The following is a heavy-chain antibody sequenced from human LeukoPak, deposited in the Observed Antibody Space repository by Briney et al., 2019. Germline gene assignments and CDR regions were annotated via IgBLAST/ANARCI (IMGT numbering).Heavy chain of an antibody. V-gene: IGHV1-8*01. CDR2: MNPNSGNT. J-gene: IGHJ6*02. CDR3: ARAGVERFLEWLSTYYYGMDV. D-gene: IGHD3-3*01. Sequence: ASVKVSCKASGYTFTSYDINWVRQATGQGLEWMGWMNPNSGNTGYAQKFQGRVTMTRNTSTSTAYMELSSLRSEDTAVYYCARAGVERFLEWLSTYYYGMDVWGQGTTVTVSS. CDR1: GYTFTSYD.